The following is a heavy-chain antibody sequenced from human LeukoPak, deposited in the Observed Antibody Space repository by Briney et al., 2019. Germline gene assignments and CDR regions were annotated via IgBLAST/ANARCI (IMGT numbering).Heavy chain of an antibody. Sequence: GGSLRLSCTVSGFTVSSNSMSWVRQAPGKGLEWVSFIYSDNTHYSDSVKGRFTISRDNSKNTLYLQMNSLRAEDTAVYYCAKDGYYDSSAYYYVRYFDLWGRGTLVTVSS. CDR2: IYSDNT. D-gene: IGHD3-22*01. J-gene: IGHJ2*01. V-gene: IGHV3-53*01. CDR1: GFTVSSNS. CDR3: AKDGYYDSSAYYYVRYFDL.